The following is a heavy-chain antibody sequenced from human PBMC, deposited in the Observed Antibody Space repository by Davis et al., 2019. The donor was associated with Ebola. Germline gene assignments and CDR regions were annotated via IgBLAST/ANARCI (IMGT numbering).Heavy chain of an antibody. CDR2: NTHSGST. J-gene: IGHJ6*04. D-gene: IGHD3-10*02. V-gene: IGHV4-34*01. Sequence: PSETLSPTCAVYGGSLNTYYWSWIRQPPGKGLAWIGENTHSGSTNYKPSLKSRVTISVDTSKNQFSLRLRSVTAAETAIYFCARLKWGKAYYVAPDVWGRGTTVTVSS. CDR1: GGSLNTYY. CDR3: ARLKWGKAYYVAPDV.